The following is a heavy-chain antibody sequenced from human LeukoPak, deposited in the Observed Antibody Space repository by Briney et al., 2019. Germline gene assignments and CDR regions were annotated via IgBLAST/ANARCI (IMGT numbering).Heavy chain of an antibody. V-gene: IGHV4-59*01. CDR1: GVSISTYY. CDR3: ARSRTGGSSFDH. CDR2: LYDSGST. J-gene: IGHJ4*02. Sequence: SQTLSLTCTVSGVSISTYYWSWIRQPPGKGLEWIGYLYDSGSTTYHPSLKSRVTISLDTSKNQSSLKLTSVAAADTAVYFCARSRTGGSSFDHWGQGSLVTVSS. D-gene: IGHD1-26*01.